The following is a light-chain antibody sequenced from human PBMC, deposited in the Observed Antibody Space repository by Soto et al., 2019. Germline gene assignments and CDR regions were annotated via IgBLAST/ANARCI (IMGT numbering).Light chain of an antibody. CDR2: GAS. Sequence: EVVMTQSPANLSVSPGVGATLSCWASQPVSDNLAWYQQKPGQAPRLLIYGASTRAAGIPASFSGSGSGTEFTLTTSSLQSEDFGVYYCQHYNRWPLTFGGGTKVDI. CDR3: QHYNRWPLT. J-gene: IGKJ4*01. CDR1: QPVSDN. V-gene: IGKV3-15*01.